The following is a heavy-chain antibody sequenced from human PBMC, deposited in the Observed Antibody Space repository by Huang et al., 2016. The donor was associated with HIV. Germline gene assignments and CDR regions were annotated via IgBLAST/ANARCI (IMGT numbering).Heavy chain of an antibody. Sequence: QITLKESGPTLVKPTQTLTLTCSFSGFSLDTSGVAVGWVRQPPGEALEWLGLIYWDDDTRFSPSLGGRLSLTKDTSKNQVVLTRTNRDPADTATYFCAYQWTGLDRWGQGRLVTVTS. CDR3: AYQWTGLDR. J-gene: IGHJ4*02. CDR1: GFSLDTSGVA. V-gene: IGHV2-5*02. CDR2: IYWDDDT. D-gene: IGHD6-19*01.